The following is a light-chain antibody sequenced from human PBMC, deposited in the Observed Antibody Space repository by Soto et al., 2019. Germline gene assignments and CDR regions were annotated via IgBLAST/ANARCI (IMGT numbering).Light chain of an antibody. V-gene: IGKV1-5*03. Sequence: DIPMTQSPSTLSGSVGDRVTITCRASQTISSWLAWDQQKPGKAPKLLIYKASTLKSGVPSRFSGSGSGTEFTLTISSLQPDDFATYYCQHYNSYSEAFGQGTKVEL. CDR2: KAS. J-gene: IGKJ1*01. CDR1: QTISSW. CDR3: QHYNSYSEA.